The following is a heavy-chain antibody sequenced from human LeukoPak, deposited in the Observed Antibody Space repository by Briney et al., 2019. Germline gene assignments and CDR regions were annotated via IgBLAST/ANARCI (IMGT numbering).Heavy chain of an antibody. D-gene: IGHD1-26*01. J-gene: IGHJ6*02. V-gene: IGHV3-21*01. CDR3: ARTRVGASYYYGMDV. Sequence: PGGSLRLSCAASGFTFSSYSMNWVRQAPGKGLEWVSSISSSSSYIYYADSVKGRFTISRDNAKNSLYLQMNSLRAEDTAVYYCARTRVGASYYYGMDVWGQGTTVTVSS. CDR1: GFTFSSYS. CDR2: ISSSSSYI.